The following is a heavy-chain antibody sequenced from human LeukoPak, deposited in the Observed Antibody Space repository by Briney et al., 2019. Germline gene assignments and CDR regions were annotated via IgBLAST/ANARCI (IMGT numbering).Heavy chain of an antibody. D-gene: IGHD3-22*01. CDR3: ARDPGYYDSSAYYYYYYYMDV. CDR2: INPSDGGT. CDR1: GYTFTSYY. J-gene: IGHJ6*03. V-gene: IGHV1-46*01. Sequence: GASVKVSCKASGYTFTSYYMHWVRQAPGQGLEWMGIINPSDGGTTYAQKFQGRITMTRDTSTSTVYMELSSLRSEDTAVYYCARDPGYYDSSAYYYYYYYMDVWGKGTTVTISS.